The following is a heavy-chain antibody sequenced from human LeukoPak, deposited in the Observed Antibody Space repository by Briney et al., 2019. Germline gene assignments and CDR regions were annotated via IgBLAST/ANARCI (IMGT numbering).Heavy chain of an antibody. D-gene: IGHD6-13*01. CDR1: GFTFSSYN. CDR3: ARGWRYSSSWYGLRIFDY. V-gene: IGHV3-48*01. J-gene: IGHJ4*02. CDR2: ISDSSTTI. Sequence: GGSLRLSCAASGFTFSSYNMNWVRQAPGKGLEWVSYISDSSTTIYYADSVKGRFTISRDNAKNSLYLQMNSLRAEDTAVYYCARGWRYSSSWYGLRIFDYWGQGTLVTVSS.